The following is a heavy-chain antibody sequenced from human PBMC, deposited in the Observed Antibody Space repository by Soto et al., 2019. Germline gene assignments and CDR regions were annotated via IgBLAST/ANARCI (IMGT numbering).Heavy chain of an antibody. Sequence: PSETLSLTCAVYGGSFSGYCWSWIRQPAGKGLEWIGRICSSGSTSYNPSLGSRVTMSVDTSKNQLALKLSSVTAADTAVYYCARSHNFDSWGQGTLVTVSS. V-gene: IGHV4-59*10. CDR2: ICSSGST. CDR3: ARSHNFDS. CDR1: GGSFSGYC. J-gene: IGHJ4*02.